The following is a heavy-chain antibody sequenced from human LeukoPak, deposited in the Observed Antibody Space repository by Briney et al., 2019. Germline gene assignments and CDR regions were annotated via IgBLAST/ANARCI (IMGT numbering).Heavy chain of an antibody. V-gene: IGHV4-4*07. D-gene: IGHD3-3*01. CDR1: GGSISSYY. Sequence: SETLSLTCTVSGGSISSYYWSWIRQPAGKGLEWIGRIYTSGSTNYNPSLKSRVTMSVDTSKNQFSLRLSSVTAADTAVYYCARDLQLTILAYYYYMDVWGKGTTVTVSS. CDR3: ARDLQLTILAYYYYMDV. J-gene: IGHJ6*03. CDR2: IYTSGST.